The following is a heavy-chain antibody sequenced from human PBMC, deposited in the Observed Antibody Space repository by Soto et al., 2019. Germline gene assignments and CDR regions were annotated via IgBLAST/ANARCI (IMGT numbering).Heavy chain of an antibody. V-gene: IGHV4-31*03. J-gene: IGHJ6*02. CDR3: ARAPIPNWNYYGMDV. Sequence: SETLSLTCTVSGGSVNSGGYHWSWIRQHPGKGLEWIGDIYYSGSTYYNPSLRSRVTISIDTSTNHFSLHLSALTAADTAVYYCARAPIPNWNYYGMDVWGQGTTVTVSS. CDR1: GGSVNSGGYH. D-gene: IGHD1-1*01. CDR2: IYYSGST.